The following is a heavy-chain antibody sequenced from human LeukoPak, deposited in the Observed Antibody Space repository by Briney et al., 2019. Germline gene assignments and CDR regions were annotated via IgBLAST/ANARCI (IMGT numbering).Heavy chain of an antibody. CDR1: GYTFTSYY. V-gene: IGHV1-46*01. CDR3: ARVGYNWNHLKAFDI. Sequence: ASVKVSCKASGYTFTSYYMHWVRQAPGQGLEWMGIINPSGGSTSYAQKFQGRVTMTRDTSTSTVYMELSSLRSEDTAVYYCARVGYNWNHLKAFDIWGQGTMVTVSS. J-gene: IGHJ3*02. D-gene: IGHD1-14*01. CDR2: INPSGGST.